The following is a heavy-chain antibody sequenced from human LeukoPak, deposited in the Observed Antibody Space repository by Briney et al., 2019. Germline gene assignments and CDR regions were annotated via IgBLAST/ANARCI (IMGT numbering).Heavy chain of an antibody. CDR1: GYTFTGYY. J-gene: IGHJ6*02. CDR3: ARDGFGYSTTYYYGMDV. D-gene: IGHD6-13*01. V-gene: IGHV1-2*02. Sequence: ASVKVSCKASGYTFTGYYMHWVRQAPGQGLEWMGWINPNSGGTNYAQKFQGRVTMTTDTSTSTAYMELRSLRSDDTAVYYCARDGFGYSTTYYYGMDVWGQGTTVTVSS. CDR2: INPNSGGT.